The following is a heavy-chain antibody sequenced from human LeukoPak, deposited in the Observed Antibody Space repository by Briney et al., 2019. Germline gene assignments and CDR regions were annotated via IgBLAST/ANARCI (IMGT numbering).Heavy chain of an antibody. CDR1: GYTFTGYY. CDR2: INPNSGGT. V-gene: IGHV1-2*02. J-gene: IGHJ3*02. Sequence: ASVKVSCKASGYTFTGYYMHWVRQAPGQGLEWMGWINPNSGGTNYAQKFQGRVTMTRDTSISTAYMELSRLRSDDTAVYYCARDLRYNWNRHSGVDAFDIWGQGTMVTVSS. D-gene: IGHD1-20*01. CDR3: ARDLRYNWNRHSGVDAFDI.